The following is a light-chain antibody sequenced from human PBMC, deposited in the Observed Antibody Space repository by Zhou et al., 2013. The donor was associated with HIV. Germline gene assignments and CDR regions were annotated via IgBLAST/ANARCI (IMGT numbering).Light chain of an antibody. CDR3: QQYGGSPLT. Sequence: EIVLTQSPGTVSLSPGERATLSCRASRSVSSDFLAWYQQKPGQAPRLLIFDASSRAAGIPDRFAGSGSGTDFTLTISRLEPEDFAVYICQQYGGSPLTFGGGTKVE. V-gene: IGKV3-20*01. J-gene: IGKJ4*01. CDR1: RSVSSDF. CDR2: DAS.